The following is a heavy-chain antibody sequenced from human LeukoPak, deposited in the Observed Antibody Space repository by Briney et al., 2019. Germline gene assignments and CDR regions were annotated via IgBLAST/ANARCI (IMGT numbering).Heavy chain of an antibody. CDR1: GFTFSNYA. V-gene: IGHV3-23*01. Sequence: GGSLRLSCAASGFTFSNYALSWVRQAPGKGLEWVSDISGSGGSTYYADSVKGRFTISRDNSKNTLYLQMNSLRAEDTAVYYCAKDLYGSGSIGFDYWGQGTLVTVSS. D-gene: IGHD3-10*01. CDR2: ISGSGGST. J-gene: IGHJ4*02. CDR3: AKDLYGSGSIGFDY.